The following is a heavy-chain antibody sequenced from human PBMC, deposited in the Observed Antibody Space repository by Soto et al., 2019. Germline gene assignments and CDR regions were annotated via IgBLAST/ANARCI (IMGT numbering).Heavy chain of an antibody. CDR3: ARGSYGDY. CDR2: ISAHNGNT. CDR1: GYDFTTYG. V-gene: IGHV1-18*01. Sequence: QVHLVQSGAEVKKPGASVKVSCKGSGYDFTTYGITWVRQAPGQGLEWMAWISAHNGNTDYAQKLQGRVTVTRDTSTSTAYTELRSLRSDDTAMYYCARGSYGDYWRQGGLVTVSS. J-gene: IGHJ4*02. D-gene: IGHD1-26*01.